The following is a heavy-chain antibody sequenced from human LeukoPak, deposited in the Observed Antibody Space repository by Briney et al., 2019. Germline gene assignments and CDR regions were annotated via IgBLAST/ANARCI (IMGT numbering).Heavy chain of an antibody. CDR1: GYTFTCYY. CDR3: ARGGVVPAAIGDY. V-gene: IGHV1-2*02. Sequence: GASVKVSFKASGYTFTCYYMHWVRQAPGQGLEWMGWINPNSGGTNYAQKFQGRATMTRDTSISTAYMELSRLRSDDTAVYYCARGGVVPAAIGDYWGQGTLVTVSS. CDR2: INPNSGGT. D-gene: IGHD2-2*02. J-gene: IGHJ4*02.